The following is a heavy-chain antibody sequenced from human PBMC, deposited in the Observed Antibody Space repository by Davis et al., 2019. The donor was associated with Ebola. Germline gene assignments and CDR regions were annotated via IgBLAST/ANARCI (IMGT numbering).Heavy chain of an antibody. CDR3: ARDRRITIFGVGHFDY. CDR1: GFTFSDYY. Sequence: GESLKISCAASGFTFSDYYMSWIRQAPGKGLEWVSYISSSSSYTNYADSVKGRFTISRDNAKNSLYLQMNSLRAEDTAVYYCARDRRITIFGVGHFDYWGQGTLVTVSS. V-gene: IGHV3-11*06. CDR2: ISSSSSYT. D-gene: IGHD3-3*01. J-gene: IGHJ4*02.